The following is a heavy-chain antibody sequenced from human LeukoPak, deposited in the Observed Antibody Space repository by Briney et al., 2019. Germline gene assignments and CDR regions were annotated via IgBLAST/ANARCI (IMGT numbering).Heavy chain of an antibody. D-gene: IGHD2-8*01. CDR3: ARDILYPVGWSGGY. V-gene: IGHV1-2*02. Sequence: ASVKVSCKASGGTFSSYAISWVRQAPGQGLEWMGWINPNSGGTNYAQKFQGRVTMTRDTSISTAYMELSRLRSDDTAVYYCARDILYPVGWSGGYWGQGTLVTVSS. CDR1: GGTFSSYA. J-gene: IGHJ4*02. CDR2: INPNSGGT.